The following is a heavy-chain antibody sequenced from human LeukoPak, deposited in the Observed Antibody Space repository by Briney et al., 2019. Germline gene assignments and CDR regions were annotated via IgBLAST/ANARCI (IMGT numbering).Heavy chain of an antibody. CDR2: ISGSGGST. Sequence: GGSLRLSCAASGFTFSSYAMSWVRQAPGKGLEWVSAISGSGGSTYYADSEKGRFTISRGNSKNTLYLQMNSLRAEDTAVYYCAKDLRSSSWYCYFDYWGQGTLVTVSS. CDR1: GFTFSSYA. CDR3: AKDLRSSSWYCYFDY. D-gene: IGHD6-13*01. V-gene: IGHV3-23*01. J-gene: IGHJ4*02.